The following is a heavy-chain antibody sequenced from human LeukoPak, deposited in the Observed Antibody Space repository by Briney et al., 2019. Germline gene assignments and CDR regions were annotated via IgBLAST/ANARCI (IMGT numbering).Heavy chain of an antibody. Sequence: KPGGSLRLSCAASGFTFSDYYMSWIRQAPGKGLEWVSYISSSSYTNYADSVKGRFTISRDNAKNSLYLQMNSLRAEDTAVYYCARDRGRRRATNWFHPWGQGTLVTVSS. CDR2: ISSSSYT. J-gene: IGHJ5*02. D-gene: IGHD3-16*01. CDR1: GFTFSDYY. CDR3: ARDRGRRRATNWFHP. V-gene: IGHV3-11*06.